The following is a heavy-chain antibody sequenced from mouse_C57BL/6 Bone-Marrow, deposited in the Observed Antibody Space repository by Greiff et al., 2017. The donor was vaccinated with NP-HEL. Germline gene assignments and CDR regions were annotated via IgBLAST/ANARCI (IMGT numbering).Heavy chain of an antibody. CDR3: ASRGYYGSSYVDYAMDY. Sequence: QVQLKQPGAELVKPGASVKMSCKASGYTFTSYWITWVKQRPGQGLEWIGDIYPGSGSTNYNEKFKSKATLTVDTSSSTAYMQLSSLTSEDSAVYYCASRGYYGSSYVDYAMDYWGQGTSVTVSS. V-gene: IGHV1-55*01. J-gene: IGHJ4*01. CDR2: IYPGSGST. CDR1: GYTFTSYW. D-gene: IGHD1-1*01.